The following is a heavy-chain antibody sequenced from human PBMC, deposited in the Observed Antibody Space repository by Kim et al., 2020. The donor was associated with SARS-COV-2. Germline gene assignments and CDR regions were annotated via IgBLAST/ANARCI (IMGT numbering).Heavy chain of an antibody. J-gene: IGHJ6*02. Sequence: GSLRLSCAASGFTFSSYGMHWVRQAPGKGLEWVAVIWYDGSNKYYADSVKGRFTISRDKSKNTLYLQMNSLRAEDTAVYYCARVKQPGTMIVVVSDYYGMDVWGQGTTVTVSS. CDR1: GFTFSSYG. CDR2: IWYDGSNK. CDR3: ARVKQPGTMIVVVSDYYGMDV. V-gene: IGHV3-33*01. D-gene: IGHD3-22*01.